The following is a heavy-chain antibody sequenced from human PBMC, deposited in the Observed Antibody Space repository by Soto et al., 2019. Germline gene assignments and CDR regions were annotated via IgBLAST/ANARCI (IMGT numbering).Heavy chain of an antibody. J-gene: IGHJ5*02. CDR2: IYHSGST. Sequence: SETLSLTCAVSGGSISSCGYSWSWIRQPPVKGLEWIGYIYHSGSTYYNPSLKSRVTISVDRSKNQFSLKLSSVTAADTAVYYCARVVGLGHWFDPWGQGTLVTVS. CDR1: GGSISSCGYS. CDR3: ARVVGLGHWFDP. D-gene: IGHD1-26*01. V-gene: IGHV4-30-2*01.